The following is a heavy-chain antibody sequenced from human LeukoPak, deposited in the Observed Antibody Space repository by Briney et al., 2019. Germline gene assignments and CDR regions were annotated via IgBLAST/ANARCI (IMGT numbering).Heavy chain of an antibody. CDR1: GGTFISYA. Sequence: SVKVSCKASGGTFISYAISWVRQAPGQGLEWMGGIIPIFGTANYAQKFQGRVTITADESTSTAYMELSSLRSEDTAVYYCARDLYYYDSSGYFPYAFDYWGQGTLVTVSS. D-gene: IGHD3-22*01. CDR2: IIPIFGTA. J-gene: IGHJ4*02. V-gene: IGHV1-69*13. CDR3: ARDLYYYDSSGYFPYAFDY.